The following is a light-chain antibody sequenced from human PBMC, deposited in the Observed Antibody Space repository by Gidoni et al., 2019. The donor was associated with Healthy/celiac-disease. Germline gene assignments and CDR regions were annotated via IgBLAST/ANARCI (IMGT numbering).Light chain of an antibody. Sequence: EIVMTQSPLSLPVTPGEPASISSRSRQSLLHSNGYTCLDWYLQKPGQSPQLLIYLGSHRASGVPDRFSGSGSGTDFTLKISRVAAEYVGVYYCLQALQTAWTFGQGTKVEIK. CDR3: LQALQTAWT. CDR2: LGS. V-gene: IGKV2-28*01. CDR1: QSLLHSNGYTC. J-gene: IGKJ1*01.